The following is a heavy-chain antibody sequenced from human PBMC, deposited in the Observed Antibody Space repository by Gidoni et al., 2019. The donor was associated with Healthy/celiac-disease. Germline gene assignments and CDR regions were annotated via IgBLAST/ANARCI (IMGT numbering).Heavy chain of an antibody. Sequence: QVQLVASGGGLVKPGGSLRLSCAASGFPFSDYYMSWIRQAPGKGLEWVSYISSSGSTIDYADSVKGRCTIARDNAKNSLYLQMNSLRAEDTAVYYCARETGRGYSYGNGDYWGQGTLVTVSS. CDR1: GFPFSDYY. V-gene: IGHV3-11*01. D-gene: IGHD5-18*01. CDR2: ISSSGSTI. CDR3: ARETGRGYSYGNGDY. J-gene: IGHJ4*02.